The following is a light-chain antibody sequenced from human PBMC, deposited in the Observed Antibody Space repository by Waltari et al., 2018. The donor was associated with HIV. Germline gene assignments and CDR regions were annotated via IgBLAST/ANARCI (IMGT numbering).Light chain of an antibody. CDR1: QTVLYSSNKKNF. Sequence: DIVMTQSPDSLAVPLGERATITCNSSQTVLYSSNKKNFLSWYQQKPGQPPKLVSSLARTRDSGVPDRFSGSGSGTDFTLTVSSLQAEDVAFYYCQQYYSTPYTFGRGTKV. J-gene: IGKJ2*01. CDR2: LAR. V-gene: IGKV4-1*01. CDR3: QQYYSTPYT.